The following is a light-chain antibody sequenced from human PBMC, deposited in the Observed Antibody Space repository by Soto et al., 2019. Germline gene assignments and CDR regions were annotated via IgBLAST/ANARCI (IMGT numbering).Light chain of an antibody. CDR1: QSLGSN. CDR3: QQYIDWPQT. V-gene: IGKV3-15*01. Sequence: IVLTQSPGAVSLSQGERATRSCRASQSLGSNLAWYQKKPGQAPRLLIYAASTRATGIPARFSGNGSGTQFTLTLSSLQSEDFAVYYCQQYIDWPQTFGQGTKVDIK. J-gene: IGKJ1*01. CDR2: AAS.